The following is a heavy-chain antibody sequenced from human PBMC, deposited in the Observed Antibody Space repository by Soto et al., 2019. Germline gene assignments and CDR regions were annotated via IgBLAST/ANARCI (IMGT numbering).Heavy chain of an antibody. CDR1: GGTFSSYT. V-gene: IGHV1-69*01. CDR2: ITPISPSLTA. J-gene: IGHJ4*02. D-gene: IGHD6-6*01. Sequence: QVQLVQSGAEVKQPGSSVKVSCKTSGGTFSSYTISWVRQAPGQGLEWVGGITPISPSLTAKYAQKFQDRVTITAEEATATVYMELRSLRSEDTAMYYCTRGRRIIARPMEFDYWGQGTLVTVSS. CDR3: TRGRRIIARPMEFDY.